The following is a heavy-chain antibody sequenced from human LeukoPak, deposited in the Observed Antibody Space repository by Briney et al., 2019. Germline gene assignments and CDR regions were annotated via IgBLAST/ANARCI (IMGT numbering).Heavy chain of an antibody. CDR1: GYTFIDYG. V-gene: IGHV1-18*01. D-gene: IGHD3-9*01. CDR3: ARDLRYFDWPPRFYYYYGMDV. CDR2: ISAYNGNT. J-gene: IGHJ6*02. Sequence: ASVKVSCKASGYTFIDYGISWVRQAPGQGLEWMGWISAYNGNTNYAQKLQGRVTMTTDTSTSTAYMELRSLRSDDTAVYYCARDLRYFDWPPRFYYYYGMDVWGQGTTVTVSS.